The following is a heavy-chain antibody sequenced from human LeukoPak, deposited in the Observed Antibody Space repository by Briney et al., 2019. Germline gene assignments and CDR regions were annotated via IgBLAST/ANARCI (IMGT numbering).Heavy chain of an antibody. CDR1: GDSVSSYSVA. CDR2: TYYRSKWFF. V-gene: IGHV6-1*01. D-gene: IGHD1-26*01. Sequence: SQTLSLTCAISGDSVSSYSVAGHWIRQSPSRGLEWLGRTYYRSKWFFDYPVSVRGRITINADTSKNQFSLQLNSVTPEDTAVYYCARAIRVGWFDPWGQGTLVTVSS. CDR3: ARAIRVGWFDP. J-gene: IGHJ5*02.